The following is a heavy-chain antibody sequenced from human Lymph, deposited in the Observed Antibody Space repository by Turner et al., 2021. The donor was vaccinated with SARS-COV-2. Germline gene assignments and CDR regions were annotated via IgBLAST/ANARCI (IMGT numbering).Heavy chain of an antibody. CDR2: IYASGST. CDR3: ARQGWLRGYFDY. J-gene: IGHJ4*02. V-gene: IGHV4-39*01. CDR1: GGSATSSSYY. Sequence: QVQLQESGPGLVKPSETLSLTCTVSGGSATSSSYYWGWMRQPPGKGLEWIGNIYASGSTYHIPSLKSRVTISVGTSKNQFSLKLCSVTAADTAVYYCARQGWLRGYFDYWSQGTLVTVSS. D-gene: IGHD5-18*01.